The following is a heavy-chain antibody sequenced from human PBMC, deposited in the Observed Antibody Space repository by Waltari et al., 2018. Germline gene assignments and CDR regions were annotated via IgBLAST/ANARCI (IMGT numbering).Heavy chain of an antibody. CDR2: MHPANGGT. CDR3: ALLPNFNEYLFDF. Sequence: VQLVQSGAEVKNPGASVRISCKISGNTITGYYLHWVRQAPGQGLEFLGWMHPANGGTRYTQKFQGRVALTRDTSIETSYMELSRLTSEDTAIYFCALLPNFNEYLFDFWGQGTLVTVSS. J-gene: IGHJ4*02. V-gene: IGHV1-2*02. D-gene: IGHD7-27*01. CDR1: GNTITGYY.